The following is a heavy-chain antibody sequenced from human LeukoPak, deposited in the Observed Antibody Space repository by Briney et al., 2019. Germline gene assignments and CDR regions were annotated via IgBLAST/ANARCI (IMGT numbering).Heavy chain of an antibody. J-gene: IGHJ4*02. CDR3: ERETEVPGGRSWDF. CDR2: IHPSGTT. Sequence: SETLSLTCTVSGGSISSYYWTWIRQPAGKGLECIWRIHPSGTTNHNPSLKSRVIMSLDMSNNQFSLKVRSVTAADTAVYYCERETEVPGGRSWDFWGQGTLVTVSS. CDR1: GGSISSYY. D-gene: IGHD6-19*01. V-gene: IGHV4-4*07.